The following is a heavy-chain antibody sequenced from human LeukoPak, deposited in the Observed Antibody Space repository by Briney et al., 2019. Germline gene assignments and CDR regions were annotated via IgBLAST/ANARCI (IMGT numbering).Heavy chain of an antibody. D-gene: IGHD2-21*01. Sequence: GGSLRLSCAASGFTFSNYAMSWVRQAPGKGLEWVSVISGSGGNTYYADSVKGRFTISRDNSKNTLFLQMNSLRAEDTAVYYCVKVVWWVGPKNFDYWGQGTLVTVSS. CDR3: VKVVWWVGPKNFDY. J-gene: IGHJ4*02. CDR2: ISGSGGNT. CDR1: GFTFSNYA. V-gene: IGHV3-23*01.